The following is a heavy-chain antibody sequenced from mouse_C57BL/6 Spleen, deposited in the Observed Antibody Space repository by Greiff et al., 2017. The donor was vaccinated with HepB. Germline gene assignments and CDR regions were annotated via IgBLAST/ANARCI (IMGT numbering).Heavy chain of an antibody. CDR2: ISSGSSTI. CDR3: ARGGLRPWFAY. V-gene: IGHV5-17*01. J-gene: IGHJ3*01. CDR1: GFTFSDYG. D-gene: IGHD2-4*01. Sequence: EVQLQQSGGGLVKPGGSLKLSCAASGFTFSDYGMHWVRQAPEKGLEWVAYISSGSSTIYYADTVKGRFTISRDNAKNTLFLQMTSLRSEDTAMYYCARGGLRPWFAYWGQGTLVTVSA.